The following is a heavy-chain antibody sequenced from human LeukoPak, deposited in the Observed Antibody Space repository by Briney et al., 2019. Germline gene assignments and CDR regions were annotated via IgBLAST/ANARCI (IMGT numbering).Heavy chain of an antibody. D-gene: IGHD6-19*01. CDR2: IWYDGSNK. CDR3: ARDKGQWLVPAKNGFDI. Sequence: YPGRSLRLSCAASGFTFSSYGMHWVRQAPGKGLEWVAVIWYDGSNKYYADSVKGRFTISRDNSKNTLYLQMSSLRAEDTAVYYCARDKGQWLVPAKNGFDIWGQGTMVTVSS. CDR1: GFTFSSYG. V-gene: IGHV3-33*01. J-gene: IGHJ3*02.